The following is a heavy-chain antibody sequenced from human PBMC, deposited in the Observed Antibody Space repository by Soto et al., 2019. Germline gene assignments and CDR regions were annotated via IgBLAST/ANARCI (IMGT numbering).Heavy chain of an antibody. V-gene: IGHV4-31*03. CDR1: GVSIRSGGYY. CDR2: MYSSGTT. D-gene: IGHD3-16*01. Sequence: SETLSLTCTVSGVSIRSGGYYWSWIRQHPGKGLEWIGYMYSSGTTYYNPSLKSRVTISGDTSNNQVSLKLSSVTAADTAVYYCARVLRVGQRFGGYYYYAMDAWGQGTTVT. CDR3: ARVLRVGQRFGGYYYYAMDA. J-gene: IGHJ6*02.